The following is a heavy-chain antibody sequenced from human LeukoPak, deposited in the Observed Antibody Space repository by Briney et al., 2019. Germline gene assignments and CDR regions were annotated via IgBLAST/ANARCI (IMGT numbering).Heavy chain of an antibody. D-gene: IGHD2-21*01. V-gene: IGHV4-59*08. CDR1: GASISSSS. J-gene: IGHJ6*03. CDR3: ARRIYSGTVRHLLYSFMDV. CDR2: ISNNGKT. Sequence: SETLSLTCTVSGASISSSSWTWIRQSPGKGLESLGFISNNGKTKYKSSFEGRVSMSLDTSMSQFSLTLSSVTAADTAVYFCARRIYSGTVRHLLYSFMDVWGKGTTVIVS.